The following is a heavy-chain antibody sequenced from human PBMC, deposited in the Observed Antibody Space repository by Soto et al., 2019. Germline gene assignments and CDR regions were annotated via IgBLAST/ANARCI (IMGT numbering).Heavy chain of an antibody. V-gene: IGHV3-66*02. Sequence: GGSLRLSCAASGFTVSSNYMSWVRQAPGKGLEWVSVIYSGGSTYYADSVKGRFTISRDNSKNTLYLQMNSLRAEDTAVYDCASPNVGGGSGEDDAFDIWGQGTMVTVSS. CDR2: IYSGGST. CDR3: ASPNVGGGSGEDDAFDI. J-gene: IGHJ3*02. CDR1: GFTVSSNY. D-gene: IGHD3-16*01.